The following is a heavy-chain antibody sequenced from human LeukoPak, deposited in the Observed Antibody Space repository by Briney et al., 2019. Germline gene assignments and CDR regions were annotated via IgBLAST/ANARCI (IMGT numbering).Heavy chain of an antibody. CDR2: IYYGGGT. CDR3: ARHAGGIAAAGTRPFDY. D-gene: IGHD6-13*01. Sequence: SETLSLTCTVSGASFSSSTYYWGWIRQPPGKGLELIGSIYYGGGTYYNPSLKSRVTMSVDTSKKQFSLKLSSVTAADTAVYYCARHAGGIAAAGTRPFDYWGRGTLVTVSS. J-gene: IGHJ4*02. CDR1: GASFSSSTYY. V-gene: IGHV4-39*01.